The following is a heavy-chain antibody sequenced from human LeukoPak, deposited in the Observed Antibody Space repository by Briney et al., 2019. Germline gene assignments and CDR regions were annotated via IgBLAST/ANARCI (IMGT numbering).Heavy chain of an antibody. CDR3: ARSAGGGNSPFDF. CDR1: GFTFSSSA. J-gene: IGHJ4*02. D-gene: IGHD4-23*01. V-gene: IGHV3-64*01. CDR2: ISSNGGNT. Sequence: GGSLRLSCAASGFTFSSSAMHWVRQAPGKGLEYASAISSNGGNTYYANSVKGRFTISRDNSKNTLYLQMGSLRAEDMAVYYCARSAGGGNSPFDFWGQGTLVTVSS.